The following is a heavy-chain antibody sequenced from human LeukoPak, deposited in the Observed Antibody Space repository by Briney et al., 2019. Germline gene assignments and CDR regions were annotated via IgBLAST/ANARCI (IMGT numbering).Heavy chain of an antibody. CDR3: AAKELVPAAKFDP. CDR2: IDNGGST. V-gene: IGHV4-61*02. Sequence: SETLSLTCTVSGGSISRAGYYWSWIRQPAGKGLEWIGRIDNGGSTNYNPSLQSRVTISADTSKNQFSLKLTSVTAADTAVYYCAAKELVPAAKFDPWGQGTLVTVSS. D-gene: IGHD2-2*01. J-gene: IGHJ5*02. CDR1: GGSISRAGYY.